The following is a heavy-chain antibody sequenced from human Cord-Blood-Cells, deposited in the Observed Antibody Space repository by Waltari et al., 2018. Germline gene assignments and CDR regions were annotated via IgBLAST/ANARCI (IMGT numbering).Heavy chain of an antibody. CDR2: TYYRSKWYN. Sequence: QVQLQQSGPGLVTPSQTLPPTCAISGDSVSSNSASWNWIRQSPSRGLEWLGRTYYRSKWYNDYSVSVKSRIAINPDTSKNQFSLQLNSVTPEDTAVYYCASTYSSSFDYWGQGTLVTVSS. D-gene: IGHD6-6*01. CDR1: GDSVSSNSAS. V-gene: IGHV6-1*01. CDR3: ASTYSSSFDY. J-gene: IGHJ4*02.